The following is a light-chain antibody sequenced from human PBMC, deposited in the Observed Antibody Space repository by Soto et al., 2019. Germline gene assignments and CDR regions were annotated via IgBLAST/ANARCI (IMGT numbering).Light chain of an antibody. J-gene: IGKJ1*01. CDR1: QTISDS. Sequence: DIQTTQSPSTLSASVGDRVTITCRASQTISDSLAWYQQKPGKAPDLLISDVSNLERGVASRFSGSGSGTEFTLTISSMQPDDFATYYCQQYHGYSRTFGQGTKVDIK. V-gene: IGKV1-5*01. CDR3: QQYHGYSRT. CDR2: DVS.